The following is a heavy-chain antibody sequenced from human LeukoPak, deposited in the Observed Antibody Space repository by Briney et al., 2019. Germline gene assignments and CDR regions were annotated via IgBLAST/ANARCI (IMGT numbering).Heavy chain of an antibody. CDR3: ARGQYYDILTGYYNKTYYYYGMDV. Sequence: PSETLSLTCTVSGGSISDYYWSWIRQPPGKGLEWIGEINHSGSTNYNPSLKSRVTISVDTSKNAFSLKLSSVTAADTAVYYCARGQYYDILTGYYNKTYYYYGMDVWGQGTTVTVSS. V-gene: IGHV4-34*01. CDR2: INHSGST. CDR1: GGSISDYY. D-gene: IGHD3-9*01. J-gene: IGHJ6*02.